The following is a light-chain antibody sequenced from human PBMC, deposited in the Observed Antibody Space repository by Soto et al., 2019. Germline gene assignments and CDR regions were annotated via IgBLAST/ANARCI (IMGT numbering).Light chain of an antibody. CDR2: EVT. CDR1: GSNVGRFNF. J-gene: IGLJ1*01. V-gene: IGLV2-14*01. CDR3: SSYTTRSTYV. Sequence: SPLTQPASVSACPGQSVTVSCTGTGSNVGRFNFVSWFQQHPGKAPKILIYEVTKRPSGVSNRFSGSKSGNTVSLTISGLQTEDAADYYCSSYTTRSTYVFGTGTKVTVL.